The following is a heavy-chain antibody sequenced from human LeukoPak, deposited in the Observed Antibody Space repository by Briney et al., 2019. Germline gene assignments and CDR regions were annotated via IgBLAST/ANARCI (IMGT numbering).Heavy chain of an antibody. V-gene: IGHV3-30*02. CDR3: AKDARYCSSTSCFGWFDY. CDR1: GFTFSSYG. J-gene: IGHJ4*02. CDR2: IRYDGSNK. Sequence: GGSLRLSCAASGFTFSSYGMHWVRQAPGKGLEWVAFIRYDGSNKYYADSVKGRFTISRDNSKNTLYLQMNSLRAEDTAVYYCAKDARYCSSTSCFGWFDYWGQGTLVTVSS. D-gene: IGHD2-2*01.